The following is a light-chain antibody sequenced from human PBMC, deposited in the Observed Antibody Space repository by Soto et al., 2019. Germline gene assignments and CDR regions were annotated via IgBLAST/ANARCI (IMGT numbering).Light chain of an antibody. V-gene: IGKV1-27*01. J-gene: IGKJ4*01. CDR3: QKYNSVPLT. CDR2: AAS. CDR1: QGISNY. Sequence: DIQMTQSPSSLSASVGDRVTITCRASQGISNYLGWYQQKPGKVPKLLIYAASTLQSGVPSRFSGSGSGTDFTLTISSLQSGDVAIDCGQKYNSVPLTFGGGTKVEIK.